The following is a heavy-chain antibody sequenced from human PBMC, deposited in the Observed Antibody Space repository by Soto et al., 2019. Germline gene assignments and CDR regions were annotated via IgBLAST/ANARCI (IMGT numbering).Heavy chain of an antibody. Sequence: PGGSLRLSCAASGFIFNSYWMSWVRQAPGKGLEWVANIKQDGSEKYYVDSVKGRFTISRDNAKNSLYLQMNSLRAEDTAVYYCARDRVLRFLEWLPYYGMDVWGQGTTVTVSS. V-gene: IGHV3-7*01. CDR2: IKQDGSEK. CDR3: ARDRVLRFLEWLPYYGMDV. CDR1: GFIFNSYW. J-gene: IGHJ6*02. D-gene: IGHD3-3*01.